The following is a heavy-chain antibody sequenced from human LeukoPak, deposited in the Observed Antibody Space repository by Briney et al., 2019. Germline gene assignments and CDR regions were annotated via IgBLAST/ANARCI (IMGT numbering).Heavy chain of an antibody. CDR1: GFTFSSYA. J-gene: IGHJ4*02. Sequence: GGSLRLSCAASGFTFSSYAMSWVRQAPGKGLEWVAVISYDGSNKYYADSVKGRFTISRDNSKNTLYLQMNSLRAEDTAVYYCAKDVYDFWSGYYNSYDYWGQGTLVTVSS. CDR2: ISYDGSNK. CDR3: AKDVYDFWSGYYNSYDY. D-gene: IGHD3-3*01. V-gene: IGHV3-30*04.